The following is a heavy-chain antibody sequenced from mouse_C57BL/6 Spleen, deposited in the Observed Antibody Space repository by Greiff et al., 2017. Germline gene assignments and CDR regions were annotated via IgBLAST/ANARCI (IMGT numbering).Heavy chain of an antibody. Sequence: QVQLKQPGAELVMPGASVKLSCKASGYTFTSYWMHWVKQRPGQGLEWIGELDPSDSYTNYNQKFKGKSTLTVDKSSSTAYMQLSSLTSEDSAVYYCARSTVVATRAMDYWGQGTSVTVSS. CDR1: GYTFTSYW. J-gene: IGHJ4*01. CDR3: ARSTVVATRAMDY. CDR2: LDPSDSYT. D-gene: IGHD1-1*01. V-gene: IGHV1-69*01.